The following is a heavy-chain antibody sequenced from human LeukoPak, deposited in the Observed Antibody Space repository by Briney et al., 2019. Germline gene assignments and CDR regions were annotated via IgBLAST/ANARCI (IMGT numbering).Heavy chain of an antibody. V-gene: IGHV3-33*01. CDR2: IWYDGSNK. Sequence: PGGSLRLSCAASGFTFSSYGMHWVRQAPGKGLEWVAVIWYDGSNKYYADSVEGRFTISRDNSKSTLYLQMNSLRAEDTAVYYCARDSFGFDYWGQGTLVTVSS. CDR1: GFTFSSYG. J-gene: IGHJ4*02. D-gene: IGHD3-16*01. CDR3: ARDSFGFDY.